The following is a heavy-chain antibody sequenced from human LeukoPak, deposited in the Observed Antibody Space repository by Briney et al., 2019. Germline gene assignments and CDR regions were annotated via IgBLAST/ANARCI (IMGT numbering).Heavy chain of an antibody. V-gene: IGHV1-18*01. CDR1: GYTFTSYG. Sequence: ASVKVSCKASGYTFTSYGISWVRQAPGQGLEWMGWISAYNVNTNYAQKLQGRVTMTTDTSTSTAYMELRSLRSDDTAVYYCARDPRVTGGELVDYWGQGTLVTVSS. J-gene: IGHJ4*02. D-gene: IGHD1-26*01. CDR3: ARDPRVTGGELVDY. CDR2: ISAYNVNT.